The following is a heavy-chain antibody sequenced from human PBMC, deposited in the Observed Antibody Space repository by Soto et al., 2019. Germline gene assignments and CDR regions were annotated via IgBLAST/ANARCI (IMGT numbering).Heavy chain of an antibody. CDR2: IYYSGNT. D-gene: IGHD5-18*01. CDR1: GGSIRSGGYY. V-gene: IGHV4-31*03. Sequence: SETLSLTCTVSGGSIRSGGYYWSWVRQNPRRGLEWIGNIYYSGNTYYNPSLKSRLTISVDTSKNQFSLNLSSVTAADTAVYYCARDRLMATAGTARHYFGLDVWGQGTTVTSP. J-gene: IGHJ6*02. CDR3: ARDRLMATAGTARHYFGLDV.